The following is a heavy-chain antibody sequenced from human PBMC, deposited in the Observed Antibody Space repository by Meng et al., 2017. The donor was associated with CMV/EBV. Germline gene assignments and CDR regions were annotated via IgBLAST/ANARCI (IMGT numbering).Heavy chain of an antibody. CDR2: ISGSGGST. CDR1: GFTFSSYA. CDR3: AEGGSYGSYYYGMDV. J-gene: IGHJ6*02. D-gene: IGHD5-18*01. V-gene: IGHV3-23*01. Sequence: GGSLRLSCAASGFTFSSYAMSWVRQAPGKGLEWVSAISGSGGSTYYADSVKGRFTISRDNSKNTLYLQMNSLRAEDTAVYYCAEGGSYGSYYYGMDVWGQGTTVTVSS.